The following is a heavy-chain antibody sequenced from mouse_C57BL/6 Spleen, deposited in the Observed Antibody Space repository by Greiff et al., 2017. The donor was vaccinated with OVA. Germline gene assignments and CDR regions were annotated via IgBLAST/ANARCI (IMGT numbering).Heavy chain of an antibody. Sequence: QVQLQQSGAELVRPGASVTLSCKASGYTFTDYEMHWVKQTPVHGLEWIGAIDPETGGTAYNQKFKGKAILTADKSSSTAYMELRSLTSEDSAVYYCTRWGIYFDYWGQGTTLTVSS. CDR2: IDPETGGT. CDR3: TRWGIYFDY. V-gene: IGHV1-15*01. CDR1: GYTFTDYE. J-gene: IGHJ2*01.